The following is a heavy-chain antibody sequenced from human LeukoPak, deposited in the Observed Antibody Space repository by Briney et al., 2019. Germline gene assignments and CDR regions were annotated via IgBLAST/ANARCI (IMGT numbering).Heavy chain of an antibody. J-gene: IGHJ4*02. CDR2: INQPGSEK. Sequence: GGSLRLSCAASGFMFSSYWMTWVRQAPGKGLEWVANINQPGSEKYYIDSVKGRFTISRDNAKNSLFLQMDSLRADDTAVYYCARDPLRRFDFWGQGTPVTVSS. CDR1: GFMFSSYW. V-gene: IGHV3-7*01. CDR3: ARDPLRRFDF.